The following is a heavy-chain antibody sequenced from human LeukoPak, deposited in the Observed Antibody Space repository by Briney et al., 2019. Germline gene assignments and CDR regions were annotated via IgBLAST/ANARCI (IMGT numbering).Heavy chain of an antibody. J-gene: IGHJ4*02. CDR3: ARGQGTVTTH. V-gene: IGHV4-34*01. CDR1: GGSFSAYY. Sequence: SETLSLTCAVSGGSFSAYYWTWIRQPPGKGLEWIGEINHSGSANYNPSLKSRVTISLDTSKNQFSLKLSSVTAADAAVYYCARGQGTVTTHWGQGTLVTVSS. CDR2: INHSGSA. D-gene: IGHD4-17*01.